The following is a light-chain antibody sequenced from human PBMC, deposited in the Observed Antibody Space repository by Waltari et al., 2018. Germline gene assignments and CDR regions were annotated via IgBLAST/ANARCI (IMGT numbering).Light chain of an antibody. V-gene: IGLV3-19*01. CDR2: GQD. J-gene: IGLJ3*02. CDR3: HSRDTISTRV. Sequence: SSELTQAPAVSVALGQTVRITCQGDSLRRYYASWYQQRPGQAPRLVLYGQDNRPPGIPDRFSGSTSGDTASLTITGAQAEDEADYYCHSRDTISTRVFGGGTRLTV. CDR1: SLRRYY.